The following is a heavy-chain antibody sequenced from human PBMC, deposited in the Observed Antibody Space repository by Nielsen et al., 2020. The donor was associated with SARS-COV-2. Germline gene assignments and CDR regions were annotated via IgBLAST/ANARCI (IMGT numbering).Heavy chain of an antibody. D-gene: IGHD6-19*01. V-gene: IGHV3-11*05. CDR2: ISSSSSYT. Sequence: GESLKISCAASGFTFSDYYMSWIRQAPGKGLEWVSYISSSSSYTNYADSVKGRFTISRDNAKNSLYLQMNSLRAEDTAVYYCARDLWDSSGWYVAPGTDYWGQGTLVTVSS. CDR3: ARDLWDSSGWYVAPGTDY. CDR1: GFTFSDYY. J-gene: IGHJ4*02.